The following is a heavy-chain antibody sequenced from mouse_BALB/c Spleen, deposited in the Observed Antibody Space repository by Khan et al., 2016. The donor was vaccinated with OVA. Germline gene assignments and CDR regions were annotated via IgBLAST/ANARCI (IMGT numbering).Heavy chain of an antibody. CDR3: TRHGYVAWFTY. CDR1: GYSFTSYY. J-gene: IGHJ3*01. Sequence: VQLKESGPELMKPGASVKISCKASGYSFTSYYIHWVMQSHGTSLEWIGYIDPFSGGTTYNQKFKGKVTLTVDKSSSTAYLHLSNLTSEDSAVYYCTRHGYVAWFTYWGQGTLVTVSA. D-gene: IGHD2-2*01. CDR2: IDPFSGGT. V-gene: IGHV1S135*01.